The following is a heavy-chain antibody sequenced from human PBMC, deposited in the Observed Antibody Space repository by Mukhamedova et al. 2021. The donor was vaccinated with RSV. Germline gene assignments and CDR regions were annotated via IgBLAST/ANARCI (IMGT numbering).Heavy chain of an antibody. D-gene: IGHD5-18*01. CDR3: ARDLRGYGRYYFDY. V-gene: IGHV3-21*01. J-gene: IGHJ4*02. CDR2: ISSSSSYL. Sequence: VSSISSSSSYLYSADSVQGRFTLSRDPATNSLYLQMNSLRAEDPAVYYCARDLRGYGRYYFDYWGQGTLVTVSS.